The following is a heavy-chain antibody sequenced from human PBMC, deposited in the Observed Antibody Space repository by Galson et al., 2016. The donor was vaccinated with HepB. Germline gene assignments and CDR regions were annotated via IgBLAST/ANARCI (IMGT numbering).Heavy chain of an antibody. D-gene: IGHD2-2*01. CDR3: ARTTGLVVPVAIGPEGYYYSMDV. CDR1: GYRFTSYW. Sequence: QSGAEVKKPGESLKISCKGSGYRFTSYWIGWVRQMPGKGLEWVGIIYPGDSDTRYSPSFQGQVTISADKSISTAYLQWSSLKASDTAMYYCARTTGLVVPVAIGPEGYYYSMDVWGKGTTVTVSS. J-gene: IGHJ6*03. V-gene: IGHV5-51*01. CDR2: IYPGDSDT.